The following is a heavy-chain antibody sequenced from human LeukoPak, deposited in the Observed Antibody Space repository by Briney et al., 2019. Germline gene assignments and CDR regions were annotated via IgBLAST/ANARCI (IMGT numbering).Heavy chain of an antibody. J-gene: IGHJ4*02. CDR2: IKSKTDGGTT. V-gene: IGHV3-15*01. Sequence: PGGSLRLSCAASGFTFNNAWMSWVRQAPGKGLEWVGRIKSKTDGGTTDYAAPVKGRFTISRDDSKNTLYLQMNSLKTEDTAVYYCTTWGAAARHIAFDLDYWGQGTLVTVSS. CDR3: TTWGAAARHIAFDLDY. CDR1: GFTFNNAW. D-gene: IGHD6-6*01.